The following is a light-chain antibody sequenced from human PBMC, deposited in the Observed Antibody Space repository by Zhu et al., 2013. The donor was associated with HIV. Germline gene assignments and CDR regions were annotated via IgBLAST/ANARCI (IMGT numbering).Light chain of an antibody. CDR1: QSVSSN. Sequence: EIVMTQSPATLSVSPGERATLSCRASQSVSSNLAWYQQKPGQGPRLLIYGASARASGVPARFSGSGSGTDFTLTISSLQPEDFATYYCLQSNSYPRTFGQGTRLEIK. V-gene: IGKV3D-15*01. CDR2: GAS. CDR3: LQSNSYPRT. J-gene: IGKJ2*02.